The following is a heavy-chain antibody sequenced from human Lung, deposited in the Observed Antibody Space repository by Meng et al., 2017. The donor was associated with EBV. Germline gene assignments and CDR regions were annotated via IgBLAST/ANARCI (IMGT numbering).Heavy chain of an antibody. V-gene: IGHV3-74*01. CDR1: GFSFRSYW. CDR3: SRDLAGSDDY. CDR2: TNENGAIT. J-gene: IGHJ4*02. Sequence: ELQLVESGGALVQPGGSLRLSCAASGFSFRSYWMHWVRQVPGKGLVWVARTNENGAITNYADSVKGRFTISRDNAKNTLYLQMNSLRAEDTAVYYCSRDLAGSDDYWGQGTLVTVSS. D-gene: IGHD1-14*01.